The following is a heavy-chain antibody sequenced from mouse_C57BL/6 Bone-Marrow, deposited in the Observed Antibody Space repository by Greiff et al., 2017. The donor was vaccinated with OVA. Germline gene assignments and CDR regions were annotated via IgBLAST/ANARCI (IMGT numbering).Heavy chain of an antibody. CDR1: GYTFTDYE. J-gene: IGHJ3*01. Sequence: VQGVESGAELVRPGASVTLSCKASGYTFTDYEMHWVKQTPVHGLEWIGAIDPETGGTAYNQKFKGKAILTADKSSSTAYMELRSLTSEDSAVYYCTRVTCGNCPAWFADWGKGTLVTVSA. V-gene: IGHV1-15*01. D-gene: IGHD2-1*01. CDR2: IDPETGGT. CDR3: TRVTCGNCPAWFAD.